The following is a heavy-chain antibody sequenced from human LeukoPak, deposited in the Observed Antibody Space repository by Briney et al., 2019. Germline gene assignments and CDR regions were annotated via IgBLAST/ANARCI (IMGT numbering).Heavy chain of an antibody. CDR3: ARDGTIVVVPAAMPACYFDY. V-gene: IGHV3-30*04. J-gene: IGHJ4*02. Sequence: GGSLRLSCAASGFTFSSYAMHWVRQAPGKGLEWVAVISYDGSNKYYADSVKGRFTISRDNSKNTLYLQMNSLRAEDTAVYYCARDGTIVVVPAAMPACYFDYWGRGTLVTVSA. D-gene: IGHD2-2*01. CDR1: GFTFSSYA. CDR2: ISYDGSNK.